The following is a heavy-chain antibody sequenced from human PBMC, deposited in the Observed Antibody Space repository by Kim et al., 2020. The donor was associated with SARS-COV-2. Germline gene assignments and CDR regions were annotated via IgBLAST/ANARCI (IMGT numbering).Heavy chain of an antibody. CDR2: IWYDGSNK. CDR1: GFTFSSYG. V-gene: IGHV3-33*01. Sequence: GGSLRLSCAASGFTFSSYGMHWVRQAPGKGLEWVAVIWYDGSNKYYADSVKGRFTISRDNSKNTLYLQMNSLRAEDTAVYYCARDFRRAIVVVPAAMGGLDYWGQGTLVTVSS. D-gene: IGHD2-2*01. J-gene: IGHJ4*02. CDR3: ARDFRRAIVVVPAAMGGLDY.